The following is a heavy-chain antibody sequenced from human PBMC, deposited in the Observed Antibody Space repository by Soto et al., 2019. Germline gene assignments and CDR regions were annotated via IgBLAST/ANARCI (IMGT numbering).Heavy chain of an antibody. Sequence: GASVKVSCKASDYTFSSRVLSWVRQAPGQGLEWMGWISVYGGNTNYAQKFQGRVSMTADKSTTTAYMELKSLRSDDTAVYYCARIRDITGRTDSFDIWGQGTMVTVSS. CDR3: ARIRDITGRTDSFDI. CDR1: DYTFSSRV. J-gene: IGHJ3*02. D-gene: IGHD2-15*01. V-gene: IGHV1-18*01. CDR2: ISVYGGNT.